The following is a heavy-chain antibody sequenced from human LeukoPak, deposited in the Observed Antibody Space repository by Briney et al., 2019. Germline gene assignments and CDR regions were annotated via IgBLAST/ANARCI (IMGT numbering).Heavy chain of an antibody. J-gene: IGHJ4*02. D-gene: IGHD3-16*01. CDR1: GFTFSNYW. CDR3: TRVLGD. V-gene: IGHV3-74*01. Sequence: GWSLRLSCAVSGFTFSNYWMYWVHQVPGKGLEWVSRINSDGSITTYADSVKGRFTISRDNAKSTLYLQMNSLRAEDTAVYYCTRVLGDWGQGTLVTVSS. CDR2: INSDGSIT.